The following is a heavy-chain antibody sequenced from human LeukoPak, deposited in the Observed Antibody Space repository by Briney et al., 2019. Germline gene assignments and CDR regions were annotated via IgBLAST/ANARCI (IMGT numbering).Heavy chain of an antibody. D-gene: IGHD2-15*01. J-gene: IGHJ4*02. CDR1: GGSISSGSYY. CDR2: IHTSGSA. Sequence: PSETLSLTCTVSGGSISSGSYYWSWIRQPAGKGLEWIGRIHTSGSANYNPSLKSRFTISVDTSKNQFSLKLSSVTAADTAVYYCARGISSDYWGQGTLVTVSS. V-gene: IGHV4-61*02. CDR3: ARGISSDY.